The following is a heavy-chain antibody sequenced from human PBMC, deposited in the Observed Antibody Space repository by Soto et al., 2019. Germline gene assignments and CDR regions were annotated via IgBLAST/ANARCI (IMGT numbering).Heavy chain of an antibody. CDR2: IYYNGNT. V-gene: IGHV4-39*01. CDR1: GGSISSSPYY. CDR3: ARHGPLSNNWNQLDY. Sequence: SETLSLTCTVSGGSISSSPYYWGWIRQPPGKGLEWIGNIYYNGNTFYNPSLKSRVTISVNTSKNQFSLKLSSVTAADTAVYYCARHGPLSNNWNQLDYWGQGTLVTVSS. D-gene: IGHD1-1*01. J-gene: IGHJ4*02.